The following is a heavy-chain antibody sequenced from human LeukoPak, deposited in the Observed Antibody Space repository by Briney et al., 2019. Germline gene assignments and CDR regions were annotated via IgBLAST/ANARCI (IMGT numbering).Heavy chain of an antibody. D-gene: IGHD3-10*01. CDR2: IIPIFGTA. CDR3: VATNLNYYGSGREYDY. V-gene: IGHV1-69*13. CDR1: GGTFSSYA. J-gene: IGHJ4*02. Sequence: ASVEVSCKASGGTFSSYAISWVRQAPGQGLEWMGGIIPIFGTADYAQRFQGRVTITADESTSTAYMELSSLRSEDTAVYYCVATNLNYYGSGREYDYWGQGTLVTVSS.